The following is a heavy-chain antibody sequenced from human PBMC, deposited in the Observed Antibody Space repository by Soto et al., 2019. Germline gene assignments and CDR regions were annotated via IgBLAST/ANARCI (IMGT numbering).Heavy chain of an antibody. CDR3: VKDIGKDCSSRSCNLDYYFDV. V-gene: IGHV3-9*01. CDR1: GFSFNDYA. Sequence: EGQLAESGGGWVQPGRSLRLSCLASGFSFNDYAMHWVRQAPGKSLEWVSGLSWNGGHIGYADSVKGRFTISRDNAENSLHLQMDILRPEDTALYYCVKDIGKDCSSRSCNLDYYFDVWGKGTTVTVSS. J-gene: IGHJ6*03. D-gene: IGHD4-4*01. CDR2: LSWNGGHI.